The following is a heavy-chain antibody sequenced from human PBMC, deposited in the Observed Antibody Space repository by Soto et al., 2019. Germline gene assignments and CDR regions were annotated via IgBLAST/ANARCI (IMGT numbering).Heavy chain of an antibody. Sequence: QVQLQESGPGLVKPSETLSLTCSVSGGSISGSYWSWIRQSPGQGLEWMGGTIPIIGTTDYAEKFQGRVTITADESTTTSYMELSSLRPDDTAVYYCAAGDSSDTGDHWGQGTLVTVSS. V-gene: IGHV1-69*01. CDR1: GGSISGSY. D-gene: IGHD5-18*01. CDR2: TIPIIGTT. J-gene: IGHJ4*02. CDR3: AAGDSSDTGDH.